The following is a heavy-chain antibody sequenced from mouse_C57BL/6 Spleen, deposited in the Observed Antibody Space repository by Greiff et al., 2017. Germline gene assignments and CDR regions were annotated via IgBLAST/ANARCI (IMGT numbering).Heavy chain of an antibody. V-gene: IGHV1-15*01. J-gene: IGHJ2*01. D-gene: IGHD1-1*01. CDR1: GYTFTDYE. CDR2: IDPETGGT. Sequence: VQLQQSGAELVRPGASLTLSCKASGYTFTDYEMHWVKQTPVHGLEWIGAIDPETGGTAYNQKFKGKAILTADKSSSTAYMELRSLTSEDSAVYYCTRGMNYYHYWGQGTTLTVSS. CDR3: TRGMNYYHY.